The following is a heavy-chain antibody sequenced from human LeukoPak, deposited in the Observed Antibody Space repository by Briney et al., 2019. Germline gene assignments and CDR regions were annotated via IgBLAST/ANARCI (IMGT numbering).Heavy chain of an antibody. CDR3: ARPPYYDFWSGYYQGAFDI. J-gene: IGHJ3*02. Sequence: GGSLRLSCAASGFTFSSYWVSWVRQAPGKGLEWVANIKQDGSEKYYVDSVKGRFTISRDNAKNSLYLQMNSLRAEDTAVYYCARPPYYDFWSGYYQGAFDIWGQGTMVTVSS. V-gene: IGHV3-7*01. CDR1: GFTFSSYW. D-gene: IGHD3-3*01. CDR2: IKQDGSEK.